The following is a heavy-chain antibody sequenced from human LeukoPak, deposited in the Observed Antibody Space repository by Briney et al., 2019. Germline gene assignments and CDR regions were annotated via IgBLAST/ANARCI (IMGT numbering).Heavy chain of an antibody. CDR1: GFTFSSYA. CDR2: ISGSGGST. J-gene: IGHJ5*02. Sequence: GGSLRLSCAASGFTFSSYAMSWVRQAPGKGLEWVSAISGSGGSTYYADSVKGRLTISRDNSKNTLYLQMNSLRAEDTAVYYCAKDRVGATHFNWFDPWGQGTLVTVSS. D-gene: IGHD1-26*01. V-gene: IGHV3-23*01. CDR3: AKDRVGATHFNWFDP.